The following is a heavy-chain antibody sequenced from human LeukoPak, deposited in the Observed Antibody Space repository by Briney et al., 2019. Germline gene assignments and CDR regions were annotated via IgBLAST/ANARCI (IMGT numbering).Heavy chain of an antibody. J-gene: IGHJ4*02. CDR1: GGSISSSNW. CDR3: ARGFGFGGGKFDY. V-gene: IGHV4-4*02. CDR2: IYHSGST. Sequence: PSGTLSLTCAVSGGSISSSNWWSWVRQPPGKGLEWIGEIYHSGSTNYNPSLKSRVTISVDTSNNQFSLKLSSVTAADTAVYYCARGFGFGGGKFDYWGQGTLVTVSS. D-gene: IGHD3-10*01.